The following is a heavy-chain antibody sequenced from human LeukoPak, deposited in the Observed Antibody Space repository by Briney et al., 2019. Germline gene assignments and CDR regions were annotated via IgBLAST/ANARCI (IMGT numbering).Heavy chain of an antibody. CDR1: GDSVSSNRVT. Sequence: SQTLSLTCAIFGDSVSSNRVTWNWIRRSPSRGLEWLGRTYYTSEWYTAYAVSVKNRIIITPDTSKNQFSLQLNSMTPEDTAVYFCARDQSWTTGFDIWGQGTMVTVSS. CDR2: TYYTSEWYT. J-gene: IGHJ3*02. CDR3: ARDQSWTTGFDI. V-gene: IGHV6-1*01. D-gene: IGHD2-8*02.